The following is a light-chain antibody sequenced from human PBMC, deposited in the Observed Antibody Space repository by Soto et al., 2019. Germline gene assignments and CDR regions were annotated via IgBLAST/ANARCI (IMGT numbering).Light chain of an antibody. Sequence: EIVLTQSPATLSLSPGERATLSCRASQSVSNNFLARYQQKLGQAPRLLIYGASSRATGIPDRFSGSGAGTECTLAISSLRSEDFATYYCQQYHNWTITFGQGTRLEIK. V-gene: IGKV3-15*01. CDR3: QQYHNWTIT. J-gene: IGKJ5*01. CDR2: GAS. CDR1: QSVSNN.